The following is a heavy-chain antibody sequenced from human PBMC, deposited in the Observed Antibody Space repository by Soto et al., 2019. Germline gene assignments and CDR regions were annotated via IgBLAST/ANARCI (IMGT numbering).Heavy chain of an antibody. J-gene: IGHJ6*02. D-gene: IGHD3-10*01. CDR1: VFAFSSYA. Sequence: GGSLRLSCAASVFAFSSYAMHWVRQAPGKGLEWVAVISYDGSNKYYADSVKGRFTISRDNSKNTLYLQMNSLRAEDTAVYYCAREVLWFGELLFSYYYGMDVWGQGTTVTVSS. CDR3: AREVLWFGELLFSYYYGMDV. CDR2: ISYDGSNK. V-gene: IGHV3-30-3*01.